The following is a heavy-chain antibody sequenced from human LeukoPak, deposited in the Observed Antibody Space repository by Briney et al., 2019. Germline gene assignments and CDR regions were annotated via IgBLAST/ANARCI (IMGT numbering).Heavy chain of an antibody. J-gene: IGHJ4*02. D-gene: IGHD5-12*01. CDR1: GFTFSSYW. CDR3: AKDPRAPGIRLYYFDY. CDR2: INSDGSST. Sequence: GGSLRLSCAASGFTFSSYWMHWVRQAPGKGLVWVSRINSDGSSTSYADSVKGRFTISRDNSKNTLYLQMNSLRAEDAAVYYCAKDPRAPGIRLYYFDYWGQGTLVTVSS. V-gene: IGHV3-74*01.